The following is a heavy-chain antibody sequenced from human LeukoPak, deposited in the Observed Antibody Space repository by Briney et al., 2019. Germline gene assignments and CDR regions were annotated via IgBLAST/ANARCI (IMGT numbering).Heavy chain of an antibody. Sequence: SPSETLSLTCTVAGGSISSGGYYWSWIRQHPWTGLEGIGYMSYSGATYYNGSLKSRITVSLERSKNKFSLKLSYVTAAATAMYYCAVKVAAIGYYWGQGTLVTVSS. CDR1: GGSISSGGYY. CDR3: AVKVAAIGYY. V-gene: IGHV4-31*03. D-gene: IGHD6-13*01. CDR2: MSYSGAT. J-gene: IGHJ4*02.